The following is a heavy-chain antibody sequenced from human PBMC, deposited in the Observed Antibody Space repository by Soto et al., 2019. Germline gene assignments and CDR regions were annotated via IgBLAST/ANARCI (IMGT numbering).Heavy chain of an antibody. Sequence: GASVKVSCKASGYTFTSYYMHWVRQAPGQGLEWMGIINPSGGSTSYAQKFQGRVTMTRDTSTSTVYMELSSLRSEDTAVYYCAKARTEDIVVDYWGQGTLVTSPQ. CDR1: GYTFTSYY. V-gene: IGHV1-46*03. CDR2: INPSGGST. D-gene: IGHD2-2*01. J-gene: IGHJ4*02. CDR3: AKARTEDIVVDY.